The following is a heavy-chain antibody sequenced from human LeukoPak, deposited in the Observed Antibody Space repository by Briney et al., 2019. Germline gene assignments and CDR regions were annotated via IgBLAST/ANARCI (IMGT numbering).Heavy chain of an antibody. D-gene: IGHD3-16*02. Sequence: SETLSLTCTVSGASISSSYYFWAWIRQPPEKGLEWIGSIYYSGSTYYNPSLKSRVTILVDMSKNQFSLKLNSVTAADTAVYYCARDFTSGYDYVWGSYRAWGQGTLVTVSS. J-gene: IGHJ5*02. CDR1: GASISSSYYF. CDR3: ARDFTSGYDYVWGSYRA. V-gene: IGHV4-39*07. CDR2: IYYSGST.